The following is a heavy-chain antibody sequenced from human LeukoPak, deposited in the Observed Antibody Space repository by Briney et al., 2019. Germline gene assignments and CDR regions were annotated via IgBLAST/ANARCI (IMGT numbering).Heavy chain of an antibody. CDR2: IYYSGTA. D-gene: IGHD3-22*01. J-gene: IGHJ4*02. V-gene: IGHV4-59*01. CDR1: GASIRSYY. CDR3: ARGGSSNYYWSYN. Sequence: ETLSLTCTVSGASIRSYYWSWIRQSPGMGLEWIGYIYYSGTANYSPSLKSRVTISLDTSKNQFSLNLSSVTAADTAVYYCARGGSSNYYWSYNWGQGTVVADSS.